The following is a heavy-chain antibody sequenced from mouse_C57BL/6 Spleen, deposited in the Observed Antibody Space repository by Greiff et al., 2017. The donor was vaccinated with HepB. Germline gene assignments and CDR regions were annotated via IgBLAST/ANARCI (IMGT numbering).Heavy chain of an antibody. Sequence: GGGLVQPKGSLKLSCAASGFSFNTYAMNWVRQAPGKGLEWVARIRSKSNNYATYYADSVKDRFTISRDDSESMLYLQMNNLKTEDTDMYYCVLIPDYDGYAMDYWGQGTSVTVSS. CDR3: VLIPDYDGYAMDY. CDR2: IRSKSNNYAT. V-gene: IGHV10-1*01. J-gene: IGHJ4*01. D-gene: IGHD2-4*01. CDR1: GFSFNTYA.